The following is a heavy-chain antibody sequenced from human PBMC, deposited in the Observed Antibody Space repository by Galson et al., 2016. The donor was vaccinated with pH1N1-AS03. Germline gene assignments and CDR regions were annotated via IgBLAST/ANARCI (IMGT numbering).Heavy chain of an antibody. J-gene: IGHJ4*02. D-gene: IGHD2-2*01. Sequence: SVKVSCKGSGGSSSSQAVNWVRQAPGQGLGCMGWLTTSTGDPTYAQGFTGRFAFSLDTSVSTAYLQIDSLKADDTAVYYCARGHMPLSGFWDSWGQGTLVTVSS. V-gene: IGHV7-4-1*01. CDR2: LTTSTGDP. CDR3: ARGHMPLSGFWDS. CDR1: GGSSSSQA.